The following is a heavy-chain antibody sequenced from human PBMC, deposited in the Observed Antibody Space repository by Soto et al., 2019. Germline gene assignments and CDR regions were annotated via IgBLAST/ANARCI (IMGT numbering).Heavy chain of an antibody. J-gene: IGHJ5*02. Sequence: DTLSLTCNVSGGSISNYYWTWVRQSPEKGLEWIGYMYYNGNINYNPSLKSRVTISIDTSKNQFSLTLKSVTAADTAVYYCASGGNWFDPWGQGVLVTVSS. D-gene: IGHD3-16*01. V-gene: IGHV4-59*01. CDR3: ASGGNWFDP. CDR1: GGSISNYY. CDR2: MYYNGNI.